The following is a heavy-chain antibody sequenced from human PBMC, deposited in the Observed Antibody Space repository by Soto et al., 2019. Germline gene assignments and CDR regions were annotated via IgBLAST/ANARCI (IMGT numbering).Heavy chain of an antibody. CDR2: IYYSGST. J-gene: IGHJ5*02. Sequence: SETPSLTCTVSGGSISSYYWSWIRQPPGKGLEWIGYIYYSGSTNYNPSLKSRVTISVDTSKNQFSLKLSSVTAADTAVYYCARHQQQLYLGPHNWFDPWGQGTLVTVS. V-gene: IGHV4-59*08. CDR1: GGSISSYY. CDR3: ARHQQQLYLGPHNWFDP. D-gene: IGHD6-13*01.